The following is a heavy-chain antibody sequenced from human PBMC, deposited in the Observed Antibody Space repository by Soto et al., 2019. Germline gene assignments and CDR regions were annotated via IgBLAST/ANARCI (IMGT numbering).Heavy chain of an antibody. J-gene: IGHJ4*02. V-gene: IGHV1-3*01. CDR1: GYTFTSYA. D-gene: IGHD6-19*01. Sequence: QVQLVQSGAEVKKPGASVKVSCKASGYTFTSYAMHWVRQAPGQRLEWMRWINAGNGNTKYSQKFQGRVTITRDTSASTAYMELSSLRSEDTAVYYCAIDPKYSSGWYPLDYWGQGTLVTVSS. CDR3: AIDPKYSSGWYPLDY. CDR2: INAGNGNT.